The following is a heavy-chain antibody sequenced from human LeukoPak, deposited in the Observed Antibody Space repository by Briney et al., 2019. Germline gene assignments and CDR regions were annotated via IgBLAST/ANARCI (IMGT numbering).Heavy chain of an antibody. J-gene: IGHJ4*02. V-gene: IGHV3-33*06. Sequence: GRSLRLSCAAYGFIFSNYGMHWVRQAPGKGLEWVAVIWFDGSNEDYADSVKGRFTISRDNSKNMLFLQMNSLRAEDTAVYYCAKVVPFELGFDYWGQGTLVTVSS. CDR2: IWFDGSNE. CDR1: GFIFSNYG. CDR3: AKVVPFELGFDY. D-gene: IGHD3/OR15-3a*01.